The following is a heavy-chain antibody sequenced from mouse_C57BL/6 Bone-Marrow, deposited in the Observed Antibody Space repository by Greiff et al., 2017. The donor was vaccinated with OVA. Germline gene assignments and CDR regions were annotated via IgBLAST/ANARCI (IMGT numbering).Heavy chain of an antibody. D-gene: IGHD1-1*01. CDR3: ARGYYYGSSPAWFAY. Sequence: EVKVEESGGGLVKPGGSLKLSCAASGFTFSSYAMSWVRQTPEKRLEWVATISDGGSYTYYPDNVKGRFTISRDNAKNNLYLQMSHLKSEDTAMYYCARGYYYGSSPAWFAYWGQGTLVTVSA. V-gene: IGHV5-4*03. CDR1: GFTFSSYA. CDR2: ISDGGSYT. J-gene: IGHJ3*01.